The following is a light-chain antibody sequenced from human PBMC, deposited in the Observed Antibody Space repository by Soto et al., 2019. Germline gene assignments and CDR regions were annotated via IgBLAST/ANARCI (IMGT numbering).Light chain of an antibody. CDR2: EVS. CDR3: SSYTTTNTYV. V-gene: IGLV2-14*02. Sequence: QSVLTQPASVSGSPGQSITISCTGTSSDVGSYDLISWYQQHPGKAPKLMIYEVSNRPSGVSNRFSGSKSGNTASLTISGLQAEDEADYYCSSYTTTNTYVFGTGTKVTVL. CDR1: SSDVGSYDL. J-gene: IGLJ1*01.